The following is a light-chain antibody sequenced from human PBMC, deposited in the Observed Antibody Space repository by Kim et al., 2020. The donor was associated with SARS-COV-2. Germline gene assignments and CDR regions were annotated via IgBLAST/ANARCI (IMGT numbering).Light chain of an antibody. Sequence: LGQTVRITCQGDSLRIYYASWYQQKPGQAPVLVIYGKNNRPSGIPDRFSGSSSGNTASLTITGAQAEDEADYYCNSRDSSGNPHVVFGGGTQLTVL. J-gene: IGLJ2*01. CDR2: GKN. CDR3: NSRDSSGNPHVV. CDR1: SLRIYY. V-gene: IGLV3-19*01.